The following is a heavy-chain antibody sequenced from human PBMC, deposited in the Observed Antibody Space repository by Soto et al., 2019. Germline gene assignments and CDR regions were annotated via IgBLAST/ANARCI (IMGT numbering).Heavy chain of an antibody. D-gene: IGHD2-21*01. CDR2: INHSGGT. CDR3: ARPVWSGNMGYFDS. J-gene: IGHJ4*02. Sequence: ASETLSITCAVYDGSFNGYYWSWIRQPPGKGLEWIGEINHSGGTNYNPSLKSRVTMSLDTSKNQFSLKLTSVTAADTGLYFCARPVWSGNMGYFDSWGQGSLVTVSS. CDR1: DGSFNGYY. V-gene: IGHV4-34*01.